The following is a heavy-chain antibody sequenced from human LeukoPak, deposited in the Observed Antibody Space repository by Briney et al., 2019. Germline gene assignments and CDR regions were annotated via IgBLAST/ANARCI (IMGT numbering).Heavy chain of an antibody. CDR2: IIPIFGTA. CDR1: GGTFSSYA. CDR3: AIQTYYDFWSGYYTGNYYYYMDV. D-gene: IGHD3-3*01. V-gene: IGHV1-69*01. J-gene: IGHJ6*03. Sequence: SVKVSCKASGGTFSSYAISWVRQAPGQGLEWMGGIIPIFGTANYAQKFQGRVTITADESTSTAYMELSSLRSEDTAVYYCAIQTYYDFWSGYYTGNYYYYMDVWGKGTTVTVSS.